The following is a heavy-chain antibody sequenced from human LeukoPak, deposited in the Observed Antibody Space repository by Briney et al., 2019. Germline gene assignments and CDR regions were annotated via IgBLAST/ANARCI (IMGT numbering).Heavy chain of an antibody. Sequence: ASVKVSCKASGYTFTNYGISWVRQAPGQGLEWMGWSSPYNGNTNYAPKFQGRVTMTTDPSTNTAYMELRSLRSDDTAVYFCARDPGQVVPAASPTHYFDSWGQGTLVTVS. V-gene: IGHV1-18*01. D-gene: IGHD2-2*01. J-gene: IGHJ4*02. CDR3: ARDPGQVVPAASPTHYFDS. CDR2: SSPYNGNT. CDR1: GYTFTNYG.